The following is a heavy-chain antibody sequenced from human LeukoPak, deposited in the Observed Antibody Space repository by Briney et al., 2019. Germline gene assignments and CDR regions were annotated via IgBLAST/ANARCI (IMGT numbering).Heavy chain of an antibody. CDR3: ARESVDTAMTFDY. CDR1: GGTFSSYA. V-gene: IGHV1-69*05. J-gene: IGHJ4*02. Sequence: ASVKVSCKASGGTFSSYAISWVRQAPGQGLEWMGRIIPIFGTANYAQKFQGRVTITTDESRSTAYMELSSLRSEDTAVYYCARESVDTAMTFDYWGQGTLVTVSS. D-gene: IGHD5-18*01. CDR2: IIPIFGTA.